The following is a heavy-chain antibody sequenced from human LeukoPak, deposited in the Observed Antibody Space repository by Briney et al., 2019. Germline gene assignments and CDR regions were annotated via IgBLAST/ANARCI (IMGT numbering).Heavy chain of an antibody. J-gene: IGHJ4*02. CDR1: GYSFSSYG. CDR2: ISSNNANT. V-gene: IGHV1-18*01. D-gene: IGHD3-16*01. Sequence: ASVKVSCKASGYSFSSYGIHWVRQAPGQGLEWVGWISSNNANTNYAQKFRGRVTMTTDTSTNTAYMELRTLKSDDTAVYFCARKLTGGVDFDYWGQGTLVTVSS. CDR3: ARKLTGGVDFDY.